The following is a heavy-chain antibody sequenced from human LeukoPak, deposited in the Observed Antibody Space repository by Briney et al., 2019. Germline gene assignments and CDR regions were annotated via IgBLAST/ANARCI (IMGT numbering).Heavy chain of an antibody. J-gene: IGHJ1*01. D-gene: IGHD1-26*01. Sequence: GGSLRLSCAASGFTFDDYGMSWVRQAPGKGLEWVANIKQDGSEKYYMDSVKGRFTISRDNAKNSLYLQMNSLRAEDTAVYYCTRGDLVGVTGRAYQHWGQGTLATVSS. CDR3: TRGDLVGVTGRAYQH. V-gene: IGHV3-7*01. CDR1: GFTFDDYG. CDR2: IKQDGSEK.